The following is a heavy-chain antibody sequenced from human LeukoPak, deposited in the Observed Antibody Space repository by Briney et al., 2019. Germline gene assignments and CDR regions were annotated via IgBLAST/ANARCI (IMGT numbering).Heavy chain of an antibody. V-gene: IGHV3-53*01. Sequence: PGGSLRLSCAASGFTVSSNYMSWVRQAPGKGLEWVSVIYSGGSTYYADSVKGRFTISRDNSKNTLYLQMNSLRAEDTAVYYCARDRGYYGSGTQSAPPLYFDYWGQGTLVSVSS. CDR1: GFTVSSNY. CDR2: IYSGGST. CDR3: ARDRGYYGSGTQSAPPLYFDY. D-gene: IGHD3-10*01. J-gene: IGHJ4*02.